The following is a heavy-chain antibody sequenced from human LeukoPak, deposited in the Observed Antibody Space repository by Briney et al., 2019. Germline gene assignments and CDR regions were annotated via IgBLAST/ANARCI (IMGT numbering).Heavy chain of an antibody. CDR2: INSGGSII. CDR1: GFSFSDYY. D-gene: IGHD3-10*01. CDR3: AKLLRGVVVPYFDY. V-gene: IGHV3-11*01. Sequence: GGSLRLSCAASGFSFSDYYMSWIRQAPGKGLEWVSYINSGGSIISDADSVKGRFTISRDNAQNSLFLQMNSLRAEDTAVYYCAKLLRGVVVPYFDYWGQGTLVTVSS. J-gene: IGHJ4*02.